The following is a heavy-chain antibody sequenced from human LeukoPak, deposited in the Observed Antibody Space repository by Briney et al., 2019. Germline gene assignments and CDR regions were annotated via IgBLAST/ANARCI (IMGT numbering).Heavy chain of an antibody. Sequence: SETLSLTCAVYGGSFSGYYWSWIRQPPGKGLEWIGEINHSGSTNYNPALKSRVTISVDTSKNQFSLKLSSVTAADTAVYYCARQSWIVVKSNWFDPWGQGTLVTVSS. J-gene: IGHJ5*02. D-gene: IGHD2-2*01. CDR2: INHSGST. CDR3: ARQSWIVVKSNWFDP. CDR1: GGSFSGYY. V-gene: IGHV4-34*01.